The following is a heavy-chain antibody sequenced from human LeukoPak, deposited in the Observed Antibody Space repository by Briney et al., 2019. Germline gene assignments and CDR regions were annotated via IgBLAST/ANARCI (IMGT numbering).Heavy chain of an antibody. V-gene: IGHV3-21*01. CDR1: GFTFSSYS. CDR3: ARETMVRGVLNWFDP. D-gene: IGHD3-10*01. CDR2: ISSSSSYI. J-gene: IGHJ5*02. Sequence: PGGSLRLSCAASGFTFSSYSMNWVRQAPGKGLEWVSSISSSSSYIYHADSVKGRFTISRDNAKNSLYLQMNSLRAEDTAVYYCARETMVRGVLNWFDPWGQGTLVTVSS.